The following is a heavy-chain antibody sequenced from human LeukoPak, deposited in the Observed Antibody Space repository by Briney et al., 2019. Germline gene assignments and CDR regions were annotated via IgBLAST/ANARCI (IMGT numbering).Heavy chain of an antibody. CDR1: GFTFDDYA. CDR3: AKDTSLGGYSYGYRAGWFDP. V-gene: IGHV3-9*01. CDR2: ISWNSGSI. J-gene: IGHJ5*02. Sequence: GGSLRLSCAASGFTFDDYATHWVRQAPGKGLEWVSGISWNSGSIGYADSVKGRFTISRDNAKNSLYLQMNSLRAEDTALYYCAKDTSLGGYSYGYRAGWFDPWGQGTLVTVSS. D-gene: IGHD5-18*01.